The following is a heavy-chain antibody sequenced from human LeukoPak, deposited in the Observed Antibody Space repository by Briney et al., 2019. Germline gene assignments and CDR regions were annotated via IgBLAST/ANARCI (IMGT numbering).Heavy chain of an antibody. J-gene: IGHJ3*02. CDR1: DGSLNDYY. V-gene: IGHV4-34*01. D-gene: IGHD6-6*01. Sequence: SETLSLTCAVYDGSLNDYYWSWIRQPPGKGLEWIGEIKHSGSTKYNPSLKSRVTISVDKSKNQFSLKLKSVTAADTAVYYCAGSRPSDAFDIWGQGTMVTVSS. CDR3: AGSRPSDAFDI. CDR2: IKHSGST.